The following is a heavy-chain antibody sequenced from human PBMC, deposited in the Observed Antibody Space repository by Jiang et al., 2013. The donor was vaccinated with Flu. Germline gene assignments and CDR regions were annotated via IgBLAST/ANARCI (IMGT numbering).Heavy chain of an antibody. CDR3: ASQHWDHGSGSYYMNH. V-gene: IGHV4-39*07. J-gene: IGHJ5*02. CDR1: GASFSGSNSY. D-gene: IGHD3-10*01. Sequence: PGLVKPSETLSLTCTVSGASFSGSNSYWGWIRQPPGKGLEWIGSIYYSGSTYYNSSLKSRVTISLDTSKKQFSLKLSSVTAADTAVYYCASQHWDHGSGSYYMNHWGQGTLVTVSS. CDR2: IYYSGST.